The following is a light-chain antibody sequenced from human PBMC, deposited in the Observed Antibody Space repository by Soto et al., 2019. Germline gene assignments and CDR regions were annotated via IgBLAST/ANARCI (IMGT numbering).Light chain of an antibody. CDR1: SSDVGSYNL. CDR2: EGS. V-gene: IGLV2-23*01. CDR3: CSYAGSSTCA. Sequence: QSVLTQPASVSGSPGQSITISCTGTSSDVGSYNLVSWYQQHPGKAPKLMIYEGSKRPSGVSNRFSGSKSGNTASLTISGLQAEDEADYYCCSYAGSSTCAFGTGTKLTVL. J-gene: IGLJ1*01.